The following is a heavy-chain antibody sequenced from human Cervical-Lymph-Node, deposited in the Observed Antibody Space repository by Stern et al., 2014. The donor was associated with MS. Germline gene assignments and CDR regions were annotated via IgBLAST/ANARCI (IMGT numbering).Heavy chain of an antibody. D-gene: IGHD1-26*01. Sequence: QMQLVQSGAELKKPGASVKVSCKASGYSFTAYFIHWVRQAPGQGLEWMGWIRTDTGGANYAQRFQGRVTMTRDTSISTTYMDLSRLRSADTAVYYCARDRGSHSDYWGQGTLVTVSS. CDR2: IRTDTGGA. CDR3: ARDRGSHSDY. V-gene: IGHV1-2*02. J-gene: IGHJ4*02. CDR1: GYSFTAYF.